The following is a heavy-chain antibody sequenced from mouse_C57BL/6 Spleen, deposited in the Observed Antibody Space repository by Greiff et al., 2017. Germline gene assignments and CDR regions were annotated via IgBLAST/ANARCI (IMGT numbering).Heavy chain of an antibody. D-gene: IGHD1-1*01. CDR3: ARSSDYGSSYVPYAMDY. CDR1: GFSLTSYG. V-gene: IGHV2-2*01. Sequence: VQWVESGPGLVQPSQSLSITCTVSGFSLTSYGVHWVRQSPGKGLEWLGVIWSGGSTDYNAAFISRLSISKDNSKSQVFFKMNSLQADDTAIYYCARSSDYGSSYVPYAMDYWGQGTSVTVSS. J-gene: IGHJ4*01. CDR2: IWSGGST.